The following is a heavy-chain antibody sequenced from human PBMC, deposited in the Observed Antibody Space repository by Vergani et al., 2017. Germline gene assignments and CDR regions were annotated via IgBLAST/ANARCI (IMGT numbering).Heavy chain of an antibody. D-gene: IGHD6-19*01. CDR2: IQYDGSSR. Sequence: QVQLVESGGGVVQPGGSLRLSCAASGFTFSNYGMHWVRQAPGKGRQTVSFIQYDGSSRYYSDSLKGRFTISRDNSKNTLYLQITSLRAEDTAVYYCAKDAGYTSGWDPFDIWGQGTMVTVSS. J-gene: IGHJ3*02. V-gene: IGHV3-30*02. CDR1: GFTFSNYG. CDR3: AKDAGYTSGWDPFDI.